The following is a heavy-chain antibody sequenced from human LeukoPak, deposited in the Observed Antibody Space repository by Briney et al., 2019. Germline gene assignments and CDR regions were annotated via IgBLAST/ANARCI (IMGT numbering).Heavy chain of an antibody. CDR3: AKAVLLWFGEQLNWFDP. Sequence: GGSLRLSCAASGFTFSSYGMHWVRQAPGKGLEWVAVISYDGSNKYYADSVKGRFTISRDNSNNTLYLQMNSLRAEDTAVYYCAKAVLLWFGEQLNWFDPWGQGTLVTVSS. V-gene: IGHV3-30*18. D-gene: IGHD3-10*01. CDR2: ISYDGSNK. CDR1: GFTFSSYG. J-gene: IGHJ5*02.